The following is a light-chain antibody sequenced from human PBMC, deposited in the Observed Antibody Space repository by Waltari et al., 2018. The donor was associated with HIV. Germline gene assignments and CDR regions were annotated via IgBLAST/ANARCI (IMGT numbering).Light chain of an antibody. J-gene: IGKJ1*01. Sequence: RARQTIRLLYLAWDQHRPRQAPMLLSYGASRSATGIPDRCSGSGYVTDFTLTISSLEPEDCAVYYCQQYIGSPRTFGQGTKVELK. V-gene: IGKV3-20*01. CDR3: QQYIGSPRT. CDR2: GAS. CDR1: QTIRLLY.